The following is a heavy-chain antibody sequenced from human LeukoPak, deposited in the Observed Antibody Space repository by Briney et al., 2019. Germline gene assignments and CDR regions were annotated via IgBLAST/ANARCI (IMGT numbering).Heavy chain of an antibody. CDR1: GDSISTYNYY. J-gene: IGHJ6*02. CDR3: ARDGLWFGDLSYYGLDV. V-gene: IGHV4-39*07. CDR2: IYYSGST. Sequence: SETLSLTCTVSGDSISTYNYYWGWIRQPPGKGLEWIGAIYYSGSTYYNTSLKSRVTISLDTSKNQFSLKLSSVTAADTAVYYCARDGLWFGDLSYYGLDVWGQGTTVTVSS. D-gene: IGHD3-10*01.